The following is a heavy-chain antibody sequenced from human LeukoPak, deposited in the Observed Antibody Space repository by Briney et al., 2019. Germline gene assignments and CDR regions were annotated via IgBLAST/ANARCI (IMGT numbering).Heavy chain of an antibody. CDR2: ISYDGSNK. V-gene: IGHV3-30*03. J-gene: IGHJ4*02. Sequence: PPGGSLRLSCAASGFTFSSYGMHWARQAPGKGLEWVAVISYDGSNKYYADSVKGRFTISRDNSKNTLYLQMNSLRAEDTAVYYCVTSGDFDYWGQGTLVTVSS. D-gene: IGHD7-27*01. CDR3: VTSGDFDY. CDR1: GFTFSSYG.